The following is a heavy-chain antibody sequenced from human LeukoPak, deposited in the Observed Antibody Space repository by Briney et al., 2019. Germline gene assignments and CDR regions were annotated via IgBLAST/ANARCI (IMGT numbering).Heavy chain of an antibody. V-gene: IGHV1-8*01. CDR2: MNPNSGNT. D-gene: IGHD5-18*01. Sequence: GASVKVSCKASGYTFTCYDINWVRQATGQGLEWMGWMNPNSGNTGYAQKFQGRVTMTRNTSISTAYMELSSLRSEDTAVYYCARGPWDTAMLNYYYYMDVWGKGTTVTVSS. CDR3: ARGPWDTAMLNYYYYMDV. CDR1: GYTFTCYD. J-gene: IGHJ6*03.